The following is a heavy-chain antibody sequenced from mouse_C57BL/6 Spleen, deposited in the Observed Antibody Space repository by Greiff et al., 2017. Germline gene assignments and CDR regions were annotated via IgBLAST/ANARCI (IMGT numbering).Heavy chain of an antibody. Sequence: QLQQSGPELVKPGASVKISCKASGYAFSSSWMNWVKQRPGKGLEWIGRIYPGDGDTNYNGKFKGKATLTADKSSSTAYMQLSSLTSEDSAVYFCARSPYDYDEGYAMDYWGQGTSGTVSS. CDR1: GYAFSSSW. CDR2: IYPGDGDT. V-gene: IGHV1-82*01. CDR3: ARSPYDYDEGYAMDY. J-gene: IGHJ4*01. D-gene: IGHD2-4*01.